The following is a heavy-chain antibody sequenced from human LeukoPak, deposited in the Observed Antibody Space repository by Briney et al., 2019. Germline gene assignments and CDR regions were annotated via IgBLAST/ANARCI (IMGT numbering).Heavy chain of an antibody. V-gene: IGHV4-59*01. CDR3: ARAPRDYRSGSYSLVDV. J-gene: IGHJ6*04. D-gene: IGHD3-10*01. CDR1: GGSISSYY. CDR2: IDYSGST. Sequence: TSATLSLTCTASGGSISSYYWSWIRQPPRKGLEWVGYIDYSGSTNYKPYLKSRVTISVDTSTNQSSLKLSSVTAADTAVYYCARAPRDYRSGSYSLVDVWGKGTTVTVSS.